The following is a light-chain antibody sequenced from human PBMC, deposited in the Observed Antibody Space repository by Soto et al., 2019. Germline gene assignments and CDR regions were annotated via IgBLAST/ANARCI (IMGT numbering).Light chain of an antibody. J-gene: IGKJ5*01. CDR3: QQRHMWPIT. CDR2: DTS. V-gene: IGKV3-15*01. Sequence: EVVLTQSPATLSVSPGERATLSCMASQSVSIKLAWYQQKPGQAPRLLIYDTSTRATGIPARFSGSGSGTEFTLTISSLEPEDSAVYYCQQRHMWPITFGQGTRLE. CDR1: QSVSIK.